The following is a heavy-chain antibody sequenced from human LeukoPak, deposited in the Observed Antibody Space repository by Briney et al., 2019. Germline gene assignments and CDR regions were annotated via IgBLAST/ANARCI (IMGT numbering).Heavy chain of an antibody. CDR2: INHGGST. V-gene: IGHV4-34*01. CDR3: ARGRGCSGGSCYSSFDY. Sequence: SETLSLTCAVYGGSFSGYYWSWIRQPPGKGLEWIGEINHGGSTNYNPSLKSRVTISVDTSKNQFSLKLSSVTAADTAVYYCARGRGCSGGSCYSSFDYWGQGTLVTVSS. D-gene: IGHD2-15*01. CDR1: GGSFSGYY. J-gene: IGHJ4*02.